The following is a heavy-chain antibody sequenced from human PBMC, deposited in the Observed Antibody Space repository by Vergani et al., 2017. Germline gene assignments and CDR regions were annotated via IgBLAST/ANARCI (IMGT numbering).Heavy chain of an antibody. Sequence: QVQLQQWGAGLLKPSETLSLTCAVYGGSFSGYYWSWIRQPPGKGLEWIGEINHSGSTNYNPSLKSRVTISVDTSKNQFSLKLSSVTAADTAVYYCARVKGSGSQRTPFDYWGQGTLVTVSS. CDR2: INHSGST. CDR3: ARVKGSGSQRTPFDY. CDR1: GGSFSGYY. J-gene: IGHJ4*02. V-gene: IGHV4-34*01. D-gene: IGHD3-10*01.